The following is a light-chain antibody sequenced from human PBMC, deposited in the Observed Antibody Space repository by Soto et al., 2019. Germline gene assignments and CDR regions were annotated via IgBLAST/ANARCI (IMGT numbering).Light chain of an antibody. CDR1: SSDVGTYNL. Sequence: QSALTQPASVSGSPGQSITISCTGTSSDVGTYNLVSWYQQQPGKAPKLMIYEVSKRPSGISNRFSGSKSGNTASLTISGLQAEDEADYYCCSYAGSGLGVFGGGTKVTVL. V-gene: IGLV2-23*02. J-gene: IGLJ2*01. CDR3: CSYAGSGLGV. CDR2: EVS.